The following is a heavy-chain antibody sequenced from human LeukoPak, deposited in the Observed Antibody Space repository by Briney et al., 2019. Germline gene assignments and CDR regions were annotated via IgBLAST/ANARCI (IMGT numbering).Heavy chain of an antibody. J-gene: IGHJ3*02. CDR3: ARGASGVVVPAAISAFDI. CDR2: INPNSGGT. V-gene: IGHV1-2*02. D-gene: IGHD2-2*02. Sequence: ASVKVSYKASGYTFTGYYMHWVRQAPGQGLEWMGWINPNSGGTNYAQKFQGRVTMTRDTSISTAYMELSRLRSDDTAVYYCARGASGVVVPAAISAFDIWGQGTMVTVSS. CDR1: GYTFTGYY.